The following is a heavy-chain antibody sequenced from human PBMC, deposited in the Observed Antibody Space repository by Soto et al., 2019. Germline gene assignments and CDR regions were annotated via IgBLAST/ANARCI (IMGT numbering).Heavy chain of an antibody. CDR2: IFWDDTK. CDR3: AHSKTWRFGY. CDR1: GFSRSTIGMN. V-gene: IGHV2-5*02. Sequence: SGPTLVNPTDTLTLTCTFSGFSRSTIGMNVGWIRQPPGKALEWLGLIFWDDTKHYSPSLKSRLTITKDTSKNQVVLTLTNMDPMDTATYYCAHSKTWRFGYWGQGTLVTVSS. J-gene: IGHJ4*02. D-gene: IGHD3-3*01.